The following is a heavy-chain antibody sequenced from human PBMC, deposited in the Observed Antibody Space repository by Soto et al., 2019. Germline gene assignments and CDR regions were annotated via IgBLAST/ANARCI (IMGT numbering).Heavy chain of an antibody. CDR3: AKRQRGDGFGVDF. V-gene: IGHV3-23*01. CDR2: IDCNGGYT. J-gene: IGHJ4*02. Sequence: EVQLLESGGGLVQPGQSLRLSCVASGFTFTTFGMMWVRQAPGQGLEWVSGIDCNGGYTYSADSVKGRFTISRDNSQNTLYLQLNSLRVEDTALYYCAKRQRGDGFGVDFWGRGTLVTVSS. D-gene: IGHD3-10*01. CDR1: GFTFTTFG.